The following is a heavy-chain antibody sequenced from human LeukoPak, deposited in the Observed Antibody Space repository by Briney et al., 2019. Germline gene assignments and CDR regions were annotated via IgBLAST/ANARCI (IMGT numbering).Heavy chain of an antibody. CDR1: GGSISSGGYY. Sequence: SETLSLTCTVSGGSISSGGYYWRWIRQHPGKGLEWIGYIYYSGSTYYNPSLKSRVTISVDTSKNQFSLKLSSVTAADTAVYYCASWSFWSGYYDDYWGQGTLVTVSS. J-gene: IGHJ4*02. CDR2: IYYSGST. D-gene: IGHD3-3*01. CDR3: ASWSFWSGYYDDY. V-gene: IGHV4-31*03.